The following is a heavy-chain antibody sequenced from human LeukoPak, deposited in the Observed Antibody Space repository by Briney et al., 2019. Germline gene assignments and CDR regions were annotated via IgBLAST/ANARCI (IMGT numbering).Heavy chain of an antibody. V-gene: IGHV3-15*01. CDR3: AKDLRYPVAPSDFDY. J-gene: IGHJ4*02. CDR1: GFTFSNAW. CDR2: IKSKTDGGTT. Sequence: GGSLRLSCAASGFTFSNAWMSWVRQAPGKGLEWVGRIKSKTDGGTTDYAAPVKGRFTISRDNSKNTLYMQMNSLRADDTAVYYCAKDLRYPVAPSDFDYWGQGTLVTVSS. D-gene: IGHD6-19*01.